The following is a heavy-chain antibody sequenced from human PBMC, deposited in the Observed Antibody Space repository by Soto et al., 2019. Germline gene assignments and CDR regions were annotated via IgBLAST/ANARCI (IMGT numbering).Heavy chain of an antibody. CDR1: GGSISSGDYY. Sequence: SETLSLTCTVSGGSISSGDYYWSWIRQPPGKSLEWIGYIYYSGSTYYNPSLKSRVTISVDTSKNQFSLMLCSVTAADISFSYCASGHCFSSSCSYLDLRGRGTLVTVSS. V-gene: IGHV4-30-4*01. CDR2: IYYSGST. D-gene: IGHD2-2*01. CDR3: ASGHCFSSSCSYLDL. J-gene: IGHJ2*01.